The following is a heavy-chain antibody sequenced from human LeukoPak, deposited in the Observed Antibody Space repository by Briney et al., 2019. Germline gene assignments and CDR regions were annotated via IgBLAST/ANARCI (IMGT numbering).Heavy chain of an antibody. CDR3: ARGGSGSGYLYYLDH. CDR2: INANNGGT. D-gene: IGHD3-3*01. J-gene: IGHJ4*02. V-gene: IGHV1-2*06. CDR1: GYTFIDYS. Sequence: EASVKVSCKASGYTFIDYSIHWVRQAPGQGLEWMGRINANNGGTYYAQKFQGTVTMTRDTSITTAYMELSRLRSDDTAVYYCARGGSGSGYLYYLDHWGQGTMATLSS.